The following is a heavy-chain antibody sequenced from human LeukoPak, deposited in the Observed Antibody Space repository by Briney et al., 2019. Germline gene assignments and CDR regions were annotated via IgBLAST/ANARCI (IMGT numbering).Heavy chain of an antibody. V-gene: IGHV4-59*12. CDR2: VYYSGST. Sequence: SETLSLTCTVSGGFITAYYWSWIRQPPGKGLEWIGYVYYSGSTEYNPSLRSRVTISVDKSKNQFSLKLSSVTAADTAVYYCARGLYYYGSGSSYFDYWGQGTLITVSS. CDR1: GGFITAYY. D-gene: IGHD3-10*01. J-gene: IGHJ4*02. CDR3: ARGLYYYGSGSSYFDY.